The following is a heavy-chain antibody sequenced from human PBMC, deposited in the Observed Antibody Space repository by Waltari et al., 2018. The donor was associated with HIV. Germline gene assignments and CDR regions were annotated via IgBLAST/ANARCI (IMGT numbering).Heavy chain of an antibody. CDR1: GYPFTAHY. Sequence: QVQLVPSGAEVKTRGASVQVACKASGYPFTAHYMRWVRQAPGQGLEWMGRSNPSSGGTNYAQKFQGRVTRTRDTCISTADMELSRLRSDDTAVYYGARRGSSGSYWFDPWGQGTLVTVSS. J-gene: IGHJ5*02. V-gene: IGHV1-2*06. CDR2: SNPSSGGT. CDR3: ARRGSSGSYWFDP. D-gene: IGHD1-26*01.